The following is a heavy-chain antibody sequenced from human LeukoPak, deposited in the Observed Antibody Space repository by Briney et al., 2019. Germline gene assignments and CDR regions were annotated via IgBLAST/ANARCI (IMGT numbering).Heavy chain of an antibody. Sequence: PSQTLSLTCTVSGGXISSGGYYWSWIRQHPGKGLEWIGYIYFSGSAYYTPSLESRLHISVDRSKNQFSLKVDSVTAADTAVYYCARMNTDREALDIWGQGAMVTVSS. V-gene: IGHV4-31*03. D-gene: IGHD4-11*01. CDR3: ARMNTDREALDI. CDR1: GGXISSGGYY. CDR2: IYFSGSA. J-gene: IGHJ3*02.